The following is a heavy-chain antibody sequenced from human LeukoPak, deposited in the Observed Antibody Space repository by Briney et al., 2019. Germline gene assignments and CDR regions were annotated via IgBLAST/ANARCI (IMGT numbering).Heavy chain of an antibody. CDR1: GGSVSSGSYY. V-gene: IGHV4-61*01. CDR2: IYYSGST. Sequence: SETLSLTCSVSGGSVSSGSYYWNWIRQPPGKGLEWIGYIYYSGSTNYNPSLKSRVTISIDTSKNQFSLKLSSVTAADTAVYYCARHPRRDYYDSSGRYWGQGTLVTVSS. J-gene: IGHJ4*02. D-gene: IGHD3-22*01. CDR3: ARHPRRDYYDSSGRY.